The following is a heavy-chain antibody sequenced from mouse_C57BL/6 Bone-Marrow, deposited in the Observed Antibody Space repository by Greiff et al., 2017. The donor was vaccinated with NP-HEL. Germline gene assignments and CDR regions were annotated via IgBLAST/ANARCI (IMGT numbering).Heavy chain of an antibody. V-gene: IGHV1-69*01. J-gene: IGHJ4*01. Sequence: QVHVKQPGAELVMPGASVKLSCKASGYTFTSYWMHWVKQRPGQGLEWIGEIDPSDSYTNYNQKFKGKSTLTVDKSSSTAYMQLSSLTSEDSAVYYCARGWLLGAMDYWGQGTSVTVSS. CDR2: IDPSDSYT. CDR1: GYTFTSYW. D-gene: IGHD2-3*01. CDR3: ARGWLLGAMDY.